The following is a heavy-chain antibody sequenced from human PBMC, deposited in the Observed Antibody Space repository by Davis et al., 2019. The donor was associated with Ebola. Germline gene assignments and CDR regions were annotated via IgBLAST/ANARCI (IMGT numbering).Heavy chain of an antibody. CDR2: IYRDGRT. J-gene: IGHJ2*01. V-gene: IGHV3-66*04. CDR1: GFSFSGYT. CDR3: TRHVPGDFWFFDL. D-gene: IGHD4-17*01. Sequence: GESLKISCAASGFSFSGYTMNWVRQAPGKGLEWVSVIYRDGRTYYADSVKGRFTISRDNAKNTVSLQMNDLRVEDTAVYFCTRHVPGDFWFFDLWGRGTMVTVSS.